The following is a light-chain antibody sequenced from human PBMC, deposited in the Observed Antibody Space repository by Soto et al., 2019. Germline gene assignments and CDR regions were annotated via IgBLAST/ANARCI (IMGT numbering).Light chain of an antibody. Sequence: QSVLTQPASVSGSPGQSVTISCTGTSSDVGSFNLVSWYQQHPGKAPKLMIYDVTNRPSGVSDRFAGSKSGNTASLTISGLQAEDEALYYCSSYRSSSPLLVFGGWTKLTVL. V-gene: IGLV2-14*02. CDR3: SSYRSSSPLLV. CDR2: DVT. J-gene: IGLJ2*01. CDR1: SSDVGSFNL.